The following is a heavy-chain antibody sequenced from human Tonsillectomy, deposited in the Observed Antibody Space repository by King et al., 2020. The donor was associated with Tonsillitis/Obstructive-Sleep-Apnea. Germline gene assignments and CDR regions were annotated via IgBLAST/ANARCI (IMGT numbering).Heavy chain of an antibody. D-gene: IGHD1-26*01. CDR1: GFTFSSYA. CDR2: ISGRGGST. CDR3: AKWTLGGHESGDYHDGMDV. Sequence: VQLVESGGGLVQPGGSLRLSCAASGFTFSSYAMSWVRQAPGKGLEWVSAISGRGGSTYYADSVKGRFTISRDNSKNTLYLQMNSLRAEDTAVYYCAKWTLGGHESGDYHDGMDVCGQGTTVTVSS. J-gene: IGHJ6*02. V-gene: IGHV3-23*04.